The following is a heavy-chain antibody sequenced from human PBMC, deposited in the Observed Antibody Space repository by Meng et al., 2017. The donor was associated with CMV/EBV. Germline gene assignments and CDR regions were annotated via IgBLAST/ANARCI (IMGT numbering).Heavy chain of an antibody. D-gene: IGHD6-13*01. CDR2: IYWDDDK. Sequence: QFTLKEPRPPLLKPTHTLTLTCTFSGFSLSTSGVGVGWIRQPPGKALEWLALIYWDDDKRYSPSLKSRLTITKDTSKNQVVLTMTNMDPVDTATYYCARIAAAGRFDYWGQGTLVTVSS. CDR3: ARIAAAGRFDY. V-gene: IGHV2-5*02. CDR1: GFSLSTSGVG. J-gene: IGHJ4*02.